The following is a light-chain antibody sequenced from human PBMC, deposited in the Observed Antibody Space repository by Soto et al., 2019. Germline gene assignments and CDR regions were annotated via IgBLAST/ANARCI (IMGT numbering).Light chain of an antibody. J-gene: IGKJ1*01. CDR3: QQYSSYLWT. CDR1: QTIWNW. Sequence: DIQMTQSPSTLSASVGDRVTISCRASQTIWNWLAWYQQKPGKAPKLLIYDASSLQSGVPSRFSGSGSGTEFTLTINGLQPDDFATYYCQQYSSYLWTFGQGTKVDIK. CDR2: DAS. V-gene: IGKV1-5*01.